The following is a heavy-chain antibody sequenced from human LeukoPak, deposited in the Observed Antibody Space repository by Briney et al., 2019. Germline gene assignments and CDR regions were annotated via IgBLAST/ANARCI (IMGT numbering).Heavy chain of an antibody. Sequence: KPSETLSLTCTVSGGSISSGGYYWSWIRQHPGKGLEWIGYIYYSGSTYYNPSLKSRVTISVDTSKNQFSLKLSSVTAADTAVYYCARHTKAAGRGWYSSGWYYFDYWGQGTLVTASS. CDR1: GGSISSGGYY. CDR2: IYYSGST. V-gene: IGHV4-39*01. D-gene: IGHD6-19*01. CDR3: ARHTKAAGRGWYSSGWYYFDY. J-gene: IGHJ4*02.